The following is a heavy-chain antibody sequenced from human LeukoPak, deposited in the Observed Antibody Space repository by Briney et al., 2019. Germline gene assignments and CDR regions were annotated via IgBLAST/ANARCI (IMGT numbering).Heavy chain of an antibody. CDR3: ARGSIDWQAVAFDC. V-gene: IGHV3-30*04. Sequence: PGGSLRLSCAASGFIFSPYTMHWVRQAPGKGLEWVALISYDGTDKYYADSVKGRFTISRDNSKNTLYLQTNSLRTEDTAVYYRARGSIDWQAVAFDCWGQGTLVTVSS. CDR1: GFIFSPYT. J-gene: IGHJ4*02. D-gene: IGHD2-21*01. CDR2: ISYDGTDK.